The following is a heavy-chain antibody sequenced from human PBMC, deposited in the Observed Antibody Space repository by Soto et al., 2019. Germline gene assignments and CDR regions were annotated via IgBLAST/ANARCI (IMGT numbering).Heavy chain of an antibody. Sequence: AGGSLRLSCEASGFSFSSFAMNWVRQAPGRGLEWVSYISDDGASIHYADSLKGRFTISRDNAKNSLSLQMNNLGAEDTAVYYCARDLDYYDILDYWGQGTLVTVSS. CDR1: GFSFSSFA. CDR3: ARDLDYYDILDY. CDR2: ISDDGASI. J-gene: IGHJ4*02. V-gene: IGHV3-48*03. D-gene: IGHD3-22*01.